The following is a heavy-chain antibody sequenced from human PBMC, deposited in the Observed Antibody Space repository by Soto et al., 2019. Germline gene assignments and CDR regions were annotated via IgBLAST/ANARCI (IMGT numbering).Heavy chain of an antibody. J-gene: IGHJ4*02. V-gene: IGHV4-31*03. D-gene: IGHD3-10*01. CDR1: DGSISSVGYY. CDR3: ASYYRPYYFDY. Sequence: SETLSLTCTVSDGSISSVGYYWSWIRKHPGKGLEWIGYIYYSGSTCYNPSFKSRITISVDTSKSQFSLKLSSVTAADTAVYYCASYYRPYYFDYWGQGTLVTGSS. CDR2: IYYSGST.